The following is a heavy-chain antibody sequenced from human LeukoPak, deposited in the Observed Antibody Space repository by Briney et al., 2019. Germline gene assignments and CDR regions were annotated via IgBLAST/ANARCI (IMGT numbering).Heavy chain of an antibody. V-gene: IGHV4-31*03. D-gene: IGHD3-3*01. J-gene: IGHJ6*03. CDR3: ARDWSYYMDV. CDR1: GGSISSGGYY. Sequence: SETLSLTCTVSGGSISSGGYYWSWIRQHPGKGLEWIGYIYYSGSTYYNPSLKSRVTISVVTSKNQFSLKLSSVTAADTAVYYCARDWSYYMDVWGKGTTVTVSS. CDR2: IYYSGST.